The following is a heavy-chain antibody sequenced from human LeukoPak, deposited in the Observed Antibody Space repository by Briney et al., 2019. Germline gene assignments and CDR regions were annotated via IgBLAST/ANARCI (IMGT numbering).Heavy chain of an antibody. J-gene: IGHJ4*02. D-gene: IGHD3-22*01. CDR2: ISYDGSNK. CDR1: GFTFSSYA. Sequence: GGSLRLSCAASGFTFSSYAMHWVRQAPGKGLEGVAVISYDGSNKYYADSVKGRFTISRDNSKNTLYLQMNSLRAEDTAVYYCARDGARYYDSSGYRNTFDYWGQGTLVTVSS. V-gene: IGHV3-30-3*01. CDR3: ARDGARYYDSSGYRNTFDY.